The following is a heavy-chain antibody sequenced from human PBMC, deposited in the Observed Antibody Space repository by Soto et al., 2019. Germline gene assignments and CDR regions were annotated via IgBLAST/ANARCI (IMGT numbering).Heavy chain of an antibody. CDR2: IYYSGST. D-gene: IGHD6-13*01. CDR1: GGSISSYY. CDR3: ARLAAASEFDP. Sequence: SETLSLTCTVSGGSISSYYWSWIRQPPGKGLEWIGYIYYSGSTNYNPSLKSRVTISVDTSKNQFSLKLSSVTAADTAVYYCARLAAASEFDPWGQGTLVTVSS. J-gene: IGHJ5*02. V-gene: IGHV4-59*01.